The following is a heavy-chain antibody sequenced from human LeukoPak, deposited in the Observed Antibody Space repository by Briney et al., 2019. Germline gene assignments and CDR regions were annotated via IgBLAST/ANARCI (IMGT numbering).Heavy chain of an antibody. CDR3: ARALYGWYNFDY. CDR1: GYTFNGHY. D-gene: IGHD6-19*01. Sequence: ASVKVSYKPSGYTFNGHYILWVRLAPGHRLEWTGWINPNRGCTNYAQQFHGTVTMSRDTSISTAYMELSRLRSDDTAVYYCARALYGWYNFDYWGQGTLVTVSS. J-gene: IGHJ4*02. CDR2: INPNRGCT. V-gene: IGHV1-2*02.